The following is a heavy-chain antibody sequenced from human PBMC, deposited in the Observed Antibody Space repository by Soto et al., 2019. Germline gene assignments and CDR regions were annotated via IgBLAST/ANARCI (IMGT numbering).Heavy chain of an antibody. V-gene: IGHV3-23*01. D-gene: IGHD2-21*01. J-gene: IGHJ2*01. CDR3: AKFFFFQAEDGIRDL. CDR2: ISGSGGST. Sequence: KGLEWVSAISGSGGSTFYADSVKCRFTISRDNSKNTLYLQVNSLRAEDTAVYYCAKFFFFQAEDGIRDL.